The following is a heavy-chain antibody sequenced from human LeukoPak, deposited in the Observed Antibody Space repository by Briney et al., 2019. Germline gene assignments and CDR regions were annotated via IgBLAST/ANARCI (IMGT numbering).Heavy chain of an antibody. Sequence: ASVKVSCKASGYTFSSYGISWVRRAPGQGLEWMGWISAYNGNIKYAQKFQGRVTMTTDTSTSTAYMELRSLRSDDTAMYFCARDDLDCSGGTCYPDDFWGQGTLVTVSS. CDR3: ARDDLDCSGGTCYPDDF. J-gene: IGHJ4*02. V-gene: IGHV1-18*01. CDR1: GYTFSSYG. D-gene: IGHD2-15*01. CDR2: ISAYNGNI.